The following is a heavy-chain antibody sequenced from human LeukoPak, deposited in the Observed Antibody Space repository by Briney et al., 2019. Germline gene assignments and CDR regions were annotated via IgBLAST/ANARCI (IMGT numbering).Heavy chain of an antibody. Sequence: GGSLRRSCAASGFTCSSYSMNWVRQAPGKGLKWVSYISASSNTIYYADSGKGRFTISRDNAKNSLYLQMNSLSAEDTAVYYCARGDCSGGSCYLSLTAIDYWGQGTLVTVSS. D-gene: IGHD2-15*01. CDR2: ISASSNTI. V-gene: IGHV3-48*01. CDR1: GFTCSSYS. J-gene: IGHJ4*02. CDR3: ARGDCSGGSCYLSLTAIDY.